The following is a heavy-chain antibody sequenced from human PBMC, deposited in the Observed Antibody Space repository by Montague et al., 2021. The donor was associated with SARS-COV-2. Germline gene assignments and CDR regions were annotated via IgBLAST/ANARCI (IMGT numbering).Heavy chain of an antibody. D-gene: IGHD3-3*01. CDR1: GGSLSGYY. CDR3: ARGADYDFWSGYLRYKWFDP. CDR2: INHSGNT. V-gene: IGHV4-34*01. J-gene: IGHJ5*02. Sequence: SETLSLTCAVYGGSLSGYYWAWIRQTPGKGLEWIGEINHSGNTNXXPSLKSRLTISVDTSEKQFSLKLSSVTTADTAVYYCARGADYDFWSGYLRYKWFDPWGLGTPVTVSS.